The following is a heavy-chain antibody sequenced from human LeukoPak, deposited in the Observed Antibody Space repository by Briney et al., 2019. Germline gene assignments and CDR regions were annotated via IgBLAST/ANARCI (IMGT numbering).Heavy chain of an antibody. J-gene: IGHJ4*02. D-gene: IGHD3-16*02. CDR3: LLQMTYGELSDPDF. Sequence: NPGGSLRLSCAASGFTLSSLAMHWVRQAPGKGLEWVSSSGTRSGTKYYADSVMGRFTISRDSAMNSVSLQINSLRAEDTAVYYCLLQMTYGELSDPDFRGQGTPVTVSS. V-gene: IGHV3-21*01. CDR1: GFTLSSLA. CDR2: SGTRSGTK.